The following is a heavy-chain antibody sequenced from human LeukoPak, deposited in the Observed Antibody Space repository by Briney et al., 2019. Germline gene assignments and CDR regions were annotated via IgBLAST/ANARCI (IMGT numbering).Heavy chain of an antibody. V-gene: IGHV3-23*01. CDR2: LSASGGST. J-gene: IGHJ4*02. Sequence: AGGSLRLSCAASGSFSSYVMTWVRQAPGRGLEWVSTLSASGGSTYYADSVKGRFTISRDNSKNTLYLQMSSLRGEDTAVYFCAKDLILVLPAAYDYWGQGTLVTVSS. CDR3: AKDLILVLPAAYDY. CDR1: GSFSSYV. D-gene: IGHD2-2*01.